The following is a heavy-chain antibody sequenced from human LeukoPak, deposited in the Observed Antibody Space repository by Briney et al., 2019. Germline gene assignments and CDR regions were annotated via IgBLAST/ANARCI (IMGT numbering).Heavy chain of an antibody. J-gene: IGHJ4*02. CDR2: IYPGDSAT. V-gene: IGHV5-51*01. Sequence: GESLKISCKGSGYSFTSYWIAWVRQLPGKGLEWMGIIYPGDSATAYSPSFQSQVTISADKSISTVYLQWSSLKASDIAMYYCARRRTGLSFDFWGQGTLVTVSS. D-gene: IGHD3-10*01. CDR3: ARRRTGLSFDF. CDR1: GYSFTSYW.